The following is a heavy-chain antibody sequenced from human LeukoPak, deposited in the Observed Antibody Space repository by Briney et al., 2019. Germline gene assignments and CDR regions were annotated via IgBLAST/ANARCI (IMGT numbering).Heavy chain of an antibody. CDR2: ISSSGSAI. CDR1: GFTFSDYY. CDR3: AKDVSDIVVVPAAKGWFDP. J-gene: IGHJ5*02. V-gene: IGHV3-11*01. D-gene: IGHD2-2*01. Sequence: PGGSLRLSCAASGFTFSDYYMSWIRQAPGKGLEWVSYISSSGSAIYYADSVKGRFTISRDNSKNTLYLQMNSLRAEDTAVYYCAKDVSDIVVVPAAKGWFDPWGQGTLVTVSS.